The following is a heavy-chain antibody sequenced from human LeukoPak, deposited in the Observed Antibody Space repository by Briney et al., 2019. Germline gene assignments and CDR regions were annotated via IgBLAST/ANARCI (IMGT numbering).Heavy chain of an antibody. V-gene: IGHV3-7*03. CDR3: ARDQYDTWSRRGNFDS. Sequence: GGSLRLSCVASGFTFGKYWMSWVRQAPGKGLEWVANIKLDGSEKNYVDSVKGRLTISRDNTKNSLYQQMNSLRAEDAAVFYCARDQYDTWSRRGNFDSWGQGTLVIVSS. J-gene: IGHJ4*02. D-gene: IGHD3-3*01. CDR2: IKLDGSEK. CDR1: GFTFGKYW.